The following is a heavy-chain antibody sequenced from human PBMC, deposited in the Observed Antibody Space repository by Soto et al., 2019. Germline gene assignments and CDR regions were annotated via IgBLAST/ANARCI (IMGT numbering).Heavy chain of an antibody. CDR3: ARDLNAREYSSSWPRMDV. J-gene: IGHJ6*02. D-gene: IGHD6-13*01. CDR1: GGTFSSYA. Sequence: SVKVSCKASGGTFSSYAISWVRQAPGQGLEWMGGIIPIFGTANYAQKFQGRVTITADESTSTAYMELSSLRSEDTAVYYCARDLNAREYSSSWPRMDVWGEGTTVTVSS. V-gene: IGHV1-69*13. CDR2: IIPIFGTA.